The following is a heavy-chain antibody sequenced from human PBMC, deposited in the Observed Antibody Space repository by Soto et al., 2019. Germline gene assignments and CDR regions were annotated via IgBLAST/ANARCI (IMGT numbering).Heavy chain of an antibody. CDR2: FDPEDGET. V-gene: IGHV1-24*01. CDR1: GYTLTELS. J-gene: IGHJ4*02. Sequence: ASGKVSCKVSGYTLTELSMHWVRQAPGKGLEWMGGFDPEDGETIYAQKFQGRVTMTEDTSTDTAYMELSSLRSEDTAVYYCATAGYGSGGSYYSSHSWRQGTLVTVSS. CDR3: ATAGYGSGGSYYSSHS. D-gene: IGHD2-15*01.